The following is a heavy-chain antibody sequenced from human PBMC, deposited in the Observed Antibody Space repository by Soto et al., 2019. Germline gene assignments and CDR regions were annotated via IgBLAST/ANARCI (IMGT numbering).Heavy chain of an antibody. J-gene: IGHJ6*02. CDR2: ISYDGSNK. CDR3: ARDITMVRGVITYTYYYYGMDV. D-gene: IGHD3-10*01. Sequence: GGSLRLSCAASGFTFSSYAMHWVRQAPGKGLEWVAVISYDGSNKYYADSVKGRFTISRDNSKNTLYLQMNSLRAEDTAVYYCARDITMVRGVITYTYYYYGMDVWGQGTTVTSP. CDR1: GFTFSSYA. V-gene: IGHV3-30-3*01.